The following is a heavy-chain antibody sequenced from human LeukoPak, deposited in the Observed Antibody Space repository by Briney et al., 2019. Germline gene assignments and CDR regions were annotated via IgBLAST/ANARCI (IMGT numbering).Heavy chain of an antibody. V-gene: IGHV4-61*01. CDR2: IYYSGST. CDR1: GYSISSGYY. Sequence: SETLSLTCTVSGYSISSGYYWGWIRQPPGKGPEWIGYIYYSGSTNYNPSLKSRVTISVDTSKNQFSLKLSSVTAADTAVYYCAREEVAGGLDYWGQGTLVTVSS. J-gene: IGHJ4*02. D-gene: IGHD6-19*01. CDR3: AREEVAGGLDY.